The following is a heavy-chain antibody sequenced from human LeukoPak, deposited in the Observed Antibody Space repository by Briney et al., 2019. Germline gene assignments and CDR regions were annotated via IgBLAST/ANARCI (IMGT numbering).Heavy chain of an antibody. CDR1: GFTVNSNS. CDR2: IYSGGTT. V-gene: IGHV3-66*01. CDR3: AKRGSYYFDYFDY. J-gene: IGHJ4*02. D-gene: IGHD1-26*01. Sequence: GGSLRLSCVVSGFTVNSNSMSWVRQAPGKGLEWVSVIYSGGTTYYADSVKGRFTISRDNSKNTLYLQMNSLRAEDTAVYYCAKRGSYYFDYFDYWGQGTLVTVSS.